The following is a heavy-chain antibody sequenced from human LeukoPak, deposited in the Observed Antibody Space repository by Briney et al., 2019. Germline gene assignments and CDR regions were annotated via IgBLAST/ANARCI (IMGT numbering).Heavy chain of an antibody. CDR2: INSDGSST. Sequence: GGSLRLSCAASGFTFSNYWMHWVRQTPGKGLVWVSRINSDGSSTNYADSVKGRFTISRDNAKNTLYLQMNSLRAEDTAVYYCARRYYYDSIGYYLPGYWGQGTLVTVSS. CDR3: ARRYYYDSIGYYLPGY. J-gene: IGHJ4*02. V-gene: IGHV3-74*01. CDR1: GFTFSNYW. D-gene: IGHD3-22*01.